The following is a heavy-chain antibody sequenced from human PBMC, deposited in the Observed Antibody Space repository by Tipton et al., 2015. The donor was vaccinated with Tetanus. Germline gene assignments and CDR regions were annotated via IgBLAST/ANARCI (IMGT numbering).Heavy chain of an antibody. Sequence: TLSLTCAVYGGSFSDYYWSWIRQPPGKGLEWIGEFNHRGSTDYNPSLKSRVTVSVDTSKKPLSLKLTSVTAADTAVYYCAGWEVGATKELYWGQGTRVTVSS. CDR1: GGSFSDYY. CDR2: FNHRGST. V-gene: IGHV4-34*01. CDR3: AGWEVGATKELY. J-gene: IGHJ4*02. D-gene: IGHD1-26*01.